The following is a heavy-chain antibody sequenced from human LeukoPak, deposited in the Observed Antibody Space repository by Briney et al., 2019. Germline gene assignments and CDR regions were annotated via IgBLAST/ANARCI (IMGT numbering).Heavy chain of an antibody. J-gene: IGHJ4*02. CDR3: ARARITIFGYYFDY. D-gene: IGHD3-3*01. CDR2: IYNSGTT. V-gene: IGHV4-39*01. CDR1: GGSIRNSSFY. Sequence: SETLSLTCAVSGGSIRNSSFYWGWIRQPPGKGLEWIASIYNSGTTYYNPSLKSRITIFVDTSKNQVSLKLRSVTAADTAVYYCARARITIFGYYFDYWGQGTLVTVSS.